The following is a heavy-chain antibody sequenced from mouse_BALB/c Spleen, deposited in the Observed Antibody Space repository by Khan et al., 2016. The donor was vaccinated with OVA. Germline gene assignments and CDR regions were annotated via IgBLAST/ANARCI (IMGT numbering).Heavy chain of an antibody. CDR3: TRDRIDY. CDR2: INPSSGYT. CDR1: GYTFSTYW. Sequence: QMQLKQSGAALAKPGASVKMSCKASGYTFSTYWMHWVKQRPGQGLEWIGYINPSSGYTDYNQKFKDKATLSADKSSSTAYMQLSRLTSEDSAVYYGTRDRIDYWGQGTTLTVSS. V-gene: IGHV1-7*01. J-gene: IGHJ2*01.